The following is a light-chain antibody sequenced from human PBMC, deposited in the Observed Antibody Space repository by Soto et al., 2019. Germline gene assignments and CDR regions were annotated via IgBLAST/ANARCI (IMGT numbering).Light chain of an antibody. V-gene: IGKV3-20*01. CDR1: ENVSGNY. CDR3: QQYGSSPGT. CDR2: AVS. J-gene: IGKJ2*01. Sequence: DIVLTQSPGTLSLSPGERTTLSCRTRENVSGNYFAWYQQKPGQAPRLLIYAVSGRATGIPDRFSGSGSGTDFTLTISILEPEDFAVYYCQQYGSSPGTFGQGTKLEIK.